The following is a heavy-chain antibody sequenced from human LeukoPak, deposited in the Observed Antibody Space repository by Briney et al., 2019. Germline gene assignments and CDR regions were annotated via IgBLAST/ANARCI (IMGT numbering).Heavy chain of an antibody. Sequence: GGSLRLSCAASGFTFSSYRMNWVRQAPGKGLEWVSSIVSGSSYIYYADSVKGRFTISRDNAKNSLYLQMNSLRAEDTAVYYCARCTDILPRKGMDVWGQGTTVTVSS. CDR3: ARCTDILPRKGMDV. J-gene: IGHJ6*02. V-gene: IGHV3-21*01. CDR2: IVSGSSYI. CDR1: GFTFSSYR. D-gene: IGHD3-10*01.